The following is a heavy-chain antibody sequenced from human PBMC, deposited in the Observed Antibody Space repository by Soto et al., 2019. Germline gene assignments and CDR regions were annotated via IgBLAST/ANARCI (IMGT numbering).Heavy chain of an antibody. Sequence: QVQLVQSGAEVKKPGASVKVSCKASGYTFTSYGISWVRQAPGQGLEWMGWISAYNGNTNYAQKLQGRVTMTTDTSTRTAYMELRSLRSDDTAVYYCAREFMITFGGVIVPYGMDVWGQGTTVTVSS. J-gene: IGHJ6*02. D-gene: IGHD3-16*02. CDR1: GYTFTSYG. CDR3: AREFMITFGGVIVPYGMDV. V-gene: IGHV1-18*01. CDR2: ISAYNGNT.